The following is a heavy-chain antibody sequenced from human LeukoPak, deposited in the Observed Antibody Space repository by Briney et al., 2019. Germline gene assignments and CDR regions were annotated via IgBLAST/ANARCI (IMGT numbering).Heavy chain of an antibody. D-gene: IGHD3-3*01. V-gene: IGHV3-53*01. Sequence: PGGSLRLSCAASGFTVSSNYMSWVRQAPGKGLEWVSVIYSGGSTYYADSVKGRFTISRDNSKNTLYLQMNSLRAEDTAVYYCLAPRIGFRVVDYWGQGTLVTVSS. CDR2: IYSGGST. J-gene: IGHJ4*02. CDR3: LAPRIGFRVVDY. CDR1: GFTVSSNY.